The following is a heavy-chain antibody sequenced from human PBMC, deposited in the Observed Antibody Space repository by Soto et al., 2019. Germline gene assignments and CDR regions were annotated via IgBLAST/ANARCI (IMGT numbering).Heavy chain of an antibody. Sequence: GSLRLSCAVSGFTSPHFWMHWVRQAPGGGLEWVSRIHSDGTSIMYADSVKGRFTVSRDSAKGTVYLQLNSLKAEDTAVYFCARLGTYYDSSGFLYWGQGTLVTVS. J-gene: IGHJ4*02. CDR1: GFTSPHFW. V-gene: IGHV3-74*03. CDR2: IHSDGTSI. CDR3: ARLGTYYDSSGFLY. D-gene: IGHD3-22*01.